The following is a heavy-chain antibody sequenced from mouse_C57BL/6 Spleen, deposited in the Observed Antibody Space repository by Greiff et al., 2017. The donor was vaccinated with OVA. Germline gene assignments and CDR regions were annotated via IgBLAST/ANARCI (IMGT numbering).Heavy chain of an antibody. CDR3: ARNRPNSLDSSGYDYAMDY. CDR2: IWTGGGT. Sequence: VMLVESGPGLVAPSQSLSITCTVSGFSLTSYAISWVRQPPGKGLEWLGVIWTGGGTNSNSALKSRLSISKDNSKSQVFLKMNSLQTDDTARYYCARNRPNSLDSSGYDYAMDYWGQGTSVTVSS. J-gene: IGHJ4*01. D-gene: IGHD3-2*02. CDR1: GFSLTSYA. V-gene: IGHV2-9-1*01.